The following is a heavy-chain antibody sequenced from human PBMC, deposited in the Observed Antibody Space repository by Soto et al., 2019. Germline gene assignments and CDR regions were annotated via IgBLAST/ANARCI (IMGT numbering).Heavy chain of an antibody. V-gene: IGHV4-34*01. Sequence: SETLSLTCAVYGGSFSGYYWSWIRQPPGKGLEWIGEINHSGSTNYNPSLKSRVTISVDTSKNQFSLKLSSVTAADTAVYFCARGWLVKTEYFQHWGQGTLVTVS. D-gene: IGHD6-19*01. CDR1: GGSFSGYY. CDR3: ARGWLVKTEYFQH. J-gene: IGHJ1*01. CDR2: INHSGST.